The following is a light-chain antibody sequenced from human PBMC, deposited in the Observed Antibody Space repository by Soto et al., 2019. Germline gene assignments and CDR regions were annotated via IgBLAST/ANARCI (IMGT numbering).Light chain of an antibody. Sequence: EIVLTQSPATLSLSPGERATLSCRASYSIGSSLAWYRQKPGQSPSLLIFNAFNRATGIPARFSGSGSGTDFTLTISSLEPEDSAVYYCHKRSNWWTFGQGTKVDIK. J-gene: IGKJ1*01. CDR1: YSIGSS. CDR2: NAF. V-gene: IGKV3-11*01. CDR3: HKRSNWWT.